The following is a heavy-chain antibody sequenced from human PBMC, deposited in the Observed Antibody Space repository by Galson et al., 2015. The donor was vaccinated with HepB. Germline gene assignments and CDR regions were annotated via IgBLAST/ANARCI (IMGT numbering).Heavy chain of an antibody. J-gene: IGHJ3*01. CDR3: AMYGSGSQLK. D-gene: IGHD3-10*01. CDR2: ISGYNGKT. CDR1: GYNFRDYG. V-gene: IGHV1-18*01. Sequence: VKVSCTASGYNFRDYGITWVRQAPGQGLEWMAWISGYNGKTKYAQKFQGRVSVTTDTSSTTSYMQLGSLTSADTAVYFCAMYGSGSQLKWGQGTMVIVSS.